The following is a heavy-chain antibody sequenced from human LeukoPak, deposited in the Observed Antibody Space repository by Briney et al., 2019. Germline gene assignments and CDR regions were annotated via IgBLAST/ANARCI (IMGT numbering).Heavy chain of an antibody. V-gene: IGHV4-4*07. J-gene: IGHJ4*02. D-gene: IGHD3-16*01. CDR3: ARHEVGGFTYGFSSYGHYFDS. CDR2: IYTSGST. Sequence: SETLSLTCTVSGGSISSYYWSWIRQPAGKGLEWIGRIYTSGSTNYNPSLKSRVTMSVDTSKNQFSLKLTSVTAADTAVYYCARHEVGGFTYGFSSYGHYFDSWGQGTLVTVSS. CDR1: GGSISSYY.